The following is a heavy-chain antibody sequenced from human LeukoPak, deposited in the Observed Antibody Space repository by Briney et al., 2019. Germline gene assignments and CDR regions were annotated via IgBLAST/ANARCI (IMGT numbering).Heavy chain of an antibody. CDR1: GLTFSSCG. J-gene: IGHJ4*02. D-gene: IGHD2-15*01. V-gene: IGHV3-23*01. Sequence: GSLRLSCEASGLTFSSCGMSWVRQAPGKGLEWISTIGSGEDTAYNADFVKGRFTISRDNSKNMLYLEMNSLKAEDTALYYCAKGGRLSGPFQYWGQGTLVTVAS. CDR2: IGSGEDTA. CDR3: AKGGRLSGPFQY.